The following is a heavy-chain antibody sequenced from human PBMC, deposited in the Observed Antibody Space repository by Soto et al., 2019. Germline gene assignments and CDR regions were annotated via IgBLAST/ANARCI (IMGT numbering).Heavy chain of an antibody. D-gene: IGHD1-1*01. CDR2: INPSGGST. Sequence: QVQLVQSGAEVKEPGASVKVSCKASGYSFTRYYMHWVRQAPGQGLEWMGLINPSGGSTRYAQKFQGRVTVNRDMSTSTVYMELSSLRSEDAAVYYCEKEGEDPTGWRGWFQHWGQGTLVTVSS. CDR3: EKEGEDPTGWRGWFQH. J-gene: IGHJ1*01. V-gene: IGHV1-46*01. CDR1: GYSFTRYY.